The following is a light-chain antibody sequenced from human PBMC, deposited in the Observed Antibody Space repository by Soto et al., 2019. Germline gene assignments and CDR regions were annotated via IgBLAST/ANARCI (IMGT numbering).Light chain of an antibody. J-gene: IGLJ3*02. CDR3: GSYTSISTLV. CDR1: SSDVDTYNR. V-gene: IGLV2-18*02. Sequence: QSALTQPPSVSGSPGQSVTISCTGTSSDVDTYNRVSWYQQPPGTAPKLIIYEVTSRPSGVPDRFSGSKSGNTASLTISGLQAEDEADYYCGSYTSISTLVFGGGTKVTVL. CDR2: EVT.